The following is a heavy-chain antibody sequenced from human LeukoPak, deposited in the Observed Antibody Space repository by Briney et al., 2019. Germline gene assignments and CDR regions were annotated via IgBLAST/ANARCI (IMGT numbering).Heavy chain of an antibody. CDR3: SRPFDS. V-gene: IGHV3-74*01. Sequence: GGSLGLSCAASGFTFSSYWMHWVRQAPGKGLVWVSRINGDGSITHYADSVKGRFTISRDNARNTLYLQMNSLSAGDTAVYYCSRPFDSWGQGTLVTVSS. CDR2: INGDGSIT. CDR1: GFTFSSYW. J-gene: IGHJ4*02.